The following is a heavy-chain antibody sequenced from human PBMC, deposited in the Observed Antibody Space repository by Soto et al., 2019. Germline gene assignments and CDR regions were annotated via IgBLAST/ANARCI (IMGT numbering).Heavy chain of an antibody. CDR2: FDPEDGET. V-gene: IGHV1-24*01. J-gene: IGHJ4*02. CDR3: ATDRLGGNYVDY. Sequence: ASVKVSCKVSGYTLTELSMHWVRQAPGKGLEWMGGFDPEDGETIYAQKFQGRVTMTEDTSTDTAYMELSSLRSEDTAVYYCATDRLGGNYVDYWGQGTLVTVSS. CDR1: GYTLTELS.